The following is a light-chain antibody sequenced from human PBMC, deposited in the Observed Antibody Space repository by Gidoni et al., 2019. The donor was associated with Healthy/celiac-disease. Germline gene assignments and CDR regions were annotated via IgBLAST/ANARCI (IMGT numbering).Light chain of an antibody. CDR1: QSLLHSNGYNY. Sequence: DMVMTHSPPSLPVTPGEPASIYCRSRQSLLHSNGYNYLDWYLQKPGQSPQLLIYLGSNRASGVPDRFSGSGSGTDFTLKISRVEAGDVRVYYCMQALQTPLTFGQGTKVEIK. CDR3: MQALQTPLT. CDR2: LGS. V-gene: IGKV2-28*01. J-gene: IGKJ1*01.